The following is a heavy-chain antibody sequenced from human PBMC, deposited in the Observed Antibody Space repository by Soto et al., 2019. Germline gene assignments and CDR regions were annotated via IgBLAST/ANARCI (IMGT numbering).Heavy chain of an antibody. CDR3: ANTTKGGVSGFCSGCRCYPAAFDI. CDR2: ISWNSNTI. D-gene: IGHD2-15*01. J-gene: IGHJ3*02. CDR1: GSNFNDYA. V-gene: IGHV3-9*01. Sequence: TLRLSCAASGSNFNDYAMHWVRQAPGKGLEWVSAISWNSNTIAYAASVKSRFTISGANAKHSLYLQMNSLRPEETALYFCANTTKGGVSGFCSGCRCYPAAFDIWGQGTMVTVSS.